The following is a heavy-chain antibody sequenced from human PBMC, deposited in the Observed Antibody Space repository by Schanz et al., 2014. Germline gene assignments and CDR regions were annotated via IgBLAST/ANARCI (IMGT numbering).Heavy chain of an antibody. J-gene: IGHJ4*02. V-gene: IGHV3-11*06. CDR3: ARVSGYSSYFDY. D-gene: IGHD5-18*01. CDR2: ISSSSSYT. Sequence: VQLVESGGGLVQSGGSLRLSCAASGFTVSDNYMTWVRQAPGKGLEWVSYISSSSSYTNYADSVKGRFTISRDNSKNTLYLEMTSLRVEDTAVYYCARVSGYSSYFDYWGQGTRVTVSS. CDR1: GFTVSDNY.